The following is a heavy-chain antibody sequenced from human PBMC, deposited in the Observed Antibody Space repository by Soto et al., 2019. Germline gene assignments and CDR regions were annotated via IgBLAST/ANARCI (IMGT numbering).Heavy chain of an antibody. CDR2: ISANGGST. CDR1: GFTFNDNP. V-gene: IGHV3-64D*08. Sequence: EVQLVESGGGLVQPGGYLRLSCSASGFTFNDNPMYWVRQAPGKGLEYVSLISANGGSTHYADSVKGRFSISRDNSENTLYLQMSSLRAEDTAVYYCVKGAGWLQDVDYWGKGTLVTVYS. D-gene: IGHD5-12*01. CDR3: VKGAGWLQDVDY. J-gene: IGHJ4*02.